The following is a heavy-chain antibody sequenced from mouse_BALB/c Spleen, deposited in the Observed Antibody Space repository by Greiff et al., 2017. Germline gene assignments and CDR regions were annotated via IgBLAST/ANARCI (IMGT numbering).Heavy chain of an antibody. CDR2: ISSGSSAI. V-gene: IGHV5-17*02. Sequence: DVMLVESGGGLVQPGGSRKLSCAASGFTFSSFGMHWVRQAPEKGLEWVAYISSGSSAIYYADTVKGRFTISRDNPKNTLFLQMTSLRSEDTAMYYCARSYYGSSSWFAYWGQGTLVTVSA. CDR3: ARSYYGSSSWFAY. D-gene: IGHD1-1*01. J-gene: IGHJ3*01. CDR1: GFTFSSFG.